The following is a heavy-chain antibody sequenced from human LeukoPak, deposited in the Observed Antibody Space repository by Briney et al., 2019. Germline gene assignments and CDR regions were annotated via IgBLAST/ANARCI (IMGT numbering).Heavy chain of an antibody. CDR2: IYYSGST. J-gene: IGHJ5*02. CDR3: AGDYGDLLTGIRFDT. CDR1: GGSISTYH. V-gene: IGHV4-59*08. Sequence: SETLSLTCTVSGGSISTYHWSWIRQPPGKGPEWIGYIYYSGSTYYNPSLKSRVTISIQTSKNQFSLKLTSVTAADTAVYYCAGDYGDLLTGIRFDTWGQGTLVTVSS. D-gene: IGHD4-17*01.